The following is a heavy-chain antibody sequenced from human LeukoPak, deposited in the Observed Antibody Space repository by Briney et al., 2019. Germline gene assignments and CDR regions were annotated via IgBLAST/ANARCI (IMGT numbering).Heavy chain of an antibody. J-gene: IGHJ5*02. V-gene: IGHV4-59*08. Sequence: SETLSLTCTVSGGSISSYYWSWIRQPPGKGLEWIGYIYYSGSTNYNPSLKSRVTISVDTSKNQFSLKLSSVTAADTAVYYCARHGSICWYKMNWFDPWGQGTLVTVSS. CDR3: ARHGSICWYKMNWFDP. CDR2: IYYSGST. CDR1: GGSISSYY. D-gene: IGHD6-13*01.